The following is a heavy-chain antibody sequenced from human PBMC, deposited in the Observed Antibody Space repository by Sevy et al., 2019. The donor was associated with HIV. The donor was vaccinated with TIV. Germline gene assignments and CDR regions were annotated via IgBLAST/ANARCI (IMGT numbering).Heavy chain of an antibody. CDR1: GFTFSSYA. V-gene: IGHV3-23*01. Sequence: GWSLRLSSVTSGFTFSSYAMSWVRQTPGKELERVSAIGGSADYTDSVDSVKGRFTISRDNSTTKRYLQMNGLRAEDTAVYYCAKEVSEHSYSDYWGQATLVTVSS. CDR2: IGGSADYT. J-gene: IGHJ4*02. CDR3: AKEVSEHSYSDY. D-gene: IGHD3-10*01.